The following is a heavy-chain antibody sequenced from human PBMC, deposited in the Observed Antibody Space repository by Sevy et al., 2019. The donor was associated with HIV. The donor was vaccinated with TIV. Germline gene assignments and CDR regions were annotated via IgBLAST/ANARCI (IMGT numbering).Heavy chain of an antibody. CDR3: VRDGKVPEPGLYYFDY. CDR2: ISSESGYI. CDR1: GLTFSNDN. D-gene: IGHD3-9*01. Sequence: GGSLRLSRAASGLTFSNDNMNWVRQAPGKGLEWVSFISSESGYIYYADSVKGRFSISRDNAKNSLYLQMNSLRAEDTAVYYCVRDGKVPEPGLYYFDYWGHGTLVTVSS. J-gene: IGHJ4*01. V-gene: IGHV3-21*01.